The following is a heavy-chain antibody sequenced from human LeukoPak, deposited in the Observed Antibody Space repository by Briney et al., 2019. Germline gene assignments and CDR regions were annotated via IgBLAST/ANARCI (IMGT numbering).Heavy chain of an antibody. CDR1: GFTFSSYE. D-gene: IGHD3-22*01. CDR3: AKGTQYYYDSSGYYVGYFDY. J-gene: IGHJ4*02. V-gene: IGHV3-48*03. CDR2: ISSSGSTI. Sequence: RGESLKISCAASGFTFSSYEMNWVRQAPGKGLEWVSYISSSGSTIYYADSVKGRFTISRDNSKNSLYLQMNSLRTEDTALYYCAKGTQYYYDSSGYYVGYFDYWGQGTLVTVSS.